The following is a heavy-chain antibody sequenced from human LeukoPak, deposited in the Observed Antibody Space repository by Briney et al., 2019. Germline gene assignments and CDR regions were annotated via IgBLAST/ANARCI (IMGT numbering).Heavy chain of an antibody. Sequence: GGSLRLSCAASGFTFSSYAMSWVRPAPGKGLEWVSVISGSGGSTYYADSVKGRLTISRDNSKNTLYLQISSLRAEDTAVYYCAKDPNSSSSEIGYWGPGTLVTVSS. CDR1: GFTFSSYA. D-gene: IGHD6-6*01. V-gene: IGHV3-23*01. CDR3: AKDPNSSSSEIGY. CDR2: ISGSGGST. J-gene: IGHJ4*02.